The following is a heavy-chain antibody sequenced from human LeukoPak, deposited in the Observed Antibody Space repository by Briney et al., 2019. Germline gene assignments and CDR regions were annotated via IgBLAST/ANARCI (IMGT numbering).Heavy chain of an antibody. D-gene: IGHD1-26*01. CDR2: IYYSGST. J-gene: IGHJ5*02. CDR1: GGSISSSGYY. V-gene: IGHV4-39*01. CDR3: ARHEYSGSYYGLSWFDP. Sequence: PETLSLTCTVSGGSISSSGYYWGWIRQPPGKGLQWIASIYYSGSTYYNPSLKSRVTISVDTSKNQLSLKLSSLTAADTAVYYCARHEYSGSYYGLSWFDPWGQGTLVTVSS.